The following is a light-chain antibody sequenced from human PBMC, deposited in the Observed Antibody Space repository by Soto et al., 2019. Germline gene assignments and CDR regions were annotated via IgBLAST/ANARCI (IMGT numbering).Light chain of an antibody. CDR3: QQYVTTPIT. CDR2: GAS. V-gene: IGKV3-20*01. J-gene: IGKJ5*01. CDR1: QSVSSSY. Sequence: ERVMTQSPATLSLSPGERSTPSGLASQSVSSSYLAWYQQKPGQAPRLLIYGASSRATGITDRFSGSGSGTDFTLTISRLEPEDFAVYYCQQYVTTPITVGQGTRLEIK.